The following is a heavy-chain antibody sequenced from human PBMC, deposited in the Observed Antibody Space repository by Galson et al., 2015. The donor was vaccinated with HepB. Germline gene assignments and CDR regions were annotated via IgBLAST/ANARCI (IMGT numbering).Heavy chain of an antibody. CDR3: ARGFGSIRWQQLANYYYMDV. V-gene: IGHV4-34*01. Sequence: SLTCAVYGGSFSGYYWSWIRQPPGKGLEWIGEINHSGSTNYNPSLKSRVTISVDTSKNQFSLKLSSVTAADTAVYYCARGFGSIRWQQLANYYYMDVWGKGTTVTVSS. J-gene: IGHJ6*03. D-gene: IGHD6-13*01. CDR2: INHSGST. CDR1: GGSFSGYY.